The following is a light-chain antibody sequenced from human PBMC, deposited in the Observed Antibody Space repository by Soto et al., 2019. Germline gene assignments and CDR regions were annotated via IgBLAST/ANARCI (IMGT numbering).Light chain of an antibody. Sequence: QSALTQPASVSGSPGQSITISCTGTSSDVDGYNYVSWYQQHPGKAPKLMIYEVSNRPSGVSNRFSGSKSGNTASLTISGLQAEDEADYYCSSYTSSSILYVFGTGTKVTVL. CDR1: SSDVDGYNY. J-gene: IGLJ1*01. CDR2: EVS. V-gene: IGLV2-14*01. CDR3: SSYTSSSILYV.